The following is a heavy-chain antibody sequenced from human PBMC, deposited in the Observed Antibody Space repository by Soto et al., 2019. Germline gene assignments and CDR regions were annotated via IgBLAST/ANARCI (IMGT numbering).Heavy chain of an antibody. CDR3: ARGASMVRGVIISWYYYYYMDV. Sequence: QVQLVQSGAEVKKPGASVKVSCKASGYTFTSYYMHWVRQAPGQGLEWMGIINPSGGSTSYAQKFQGRVTMTRDTSTSTVYMELSSLRYEDTAVYYCARGASMVRGVIISWYYYYYMDVWGKGTTVTVSS. D-gene: IGHD3-10*01. J-gene: IGHJ6*03. V-gene: IGHV1-46*03. CDR1: GYTFTSYY. CDR2: INPSGGST.